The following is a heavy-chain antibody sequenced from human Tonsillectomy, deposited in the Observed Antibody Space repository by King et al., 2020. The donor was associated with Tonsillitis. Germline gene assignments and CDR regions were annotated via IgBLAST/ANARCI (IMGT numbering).Heavy chain of an antibody. V-gene: IGHV3-23*04. CDR3: AKDSVGRSSAWYFDY. Sequence: VQLVESGGSLVQPGGSLRLSCAASGFIFSSYAMTWVRQAPGEGLEWVSTVSGSGAGTYYADSVKGRFTISRDNSKNTLYLQLNSLRAEDTAVYYCAKDSVGRSSAWYFDYWGQGTLVTVSS. CDR1: GFIFSSYA. CDR2: VSGSGAGT. D-gene: IGHD6-19*01. J-gene: IGHJ4*02.